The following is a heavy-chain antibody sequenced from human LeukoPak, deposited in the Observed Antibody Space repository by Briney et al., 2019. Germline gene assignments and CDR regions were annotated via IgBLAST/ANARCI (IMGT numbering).Heavy chain of an antibody. J-gene: IGHJ6*03. CDR1: DLTFSDYS. CDR3: AKYSSGWPYYMDV. D-gene: IGHD6-19*01. Sequence: GGPLSPSCAGSDLTFSDYSMSWICQVPGRGLGWVSYISSSGSTIYYADSVKGRFTISRDNAKNSLYLQMNSLRAEDTAVYYCAKYSSGWPYYMDVWGKGTTVTVSS. CDR2: ISSSGSTI. V-gene: IGHV3-11*04.